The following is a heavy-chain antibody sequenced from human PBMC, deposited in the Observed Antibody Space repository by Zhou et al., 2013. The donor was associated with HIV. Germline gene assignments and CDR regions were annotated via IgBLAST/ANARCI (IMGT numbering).Heavy chain of an antibody. CDR3: ARQRSGKYGSGKFDP. D-gene: IGHD3-10*01. J-gene: IGHJ5*02. Sequence: QVQESGPGLVKPSETLSLTCTVAGGSISSDDYYWGWIRQPPGKGLEWIGSVYYSGSAFYNPSLRGRVTISVDTSKNQFSLKVTSVTAAETAVYYCARQRSGKYGSGKFDPWGQGTLVSVSS. V-gene: IGHV4-39*01. CDR1: GGSISSDDYY. CDR2: VYYSGSA.